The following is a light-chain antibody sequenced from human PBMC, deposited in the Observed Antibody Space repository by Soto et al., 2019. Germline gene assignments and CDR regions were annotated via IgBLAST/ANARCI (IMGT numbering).Light chain of an antibody. V-gene: IGKV2-24*01. CDR2: QVS. CDR1: QSLVYSDGNTY. J-gene: IGKJ1*01. CDR3: IQLSHFPLT. Sequence: VLTQTPISSPVTLGQPASISCRSSQSLVYSDGNTYLSWLQQRPGQPPRLLIYQVSNRFSGVPDRFSGSGSGTDCTLKISWVEAEDVGVYSCIQLSHFPLTFRQGTEVEIK.